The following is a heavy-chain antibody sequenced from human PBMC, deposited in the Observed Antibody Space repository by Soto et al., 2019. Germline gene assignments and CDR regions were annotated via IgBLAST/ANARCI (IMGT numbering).Heavy chain of an antibody. D-gene: IGHD3-10*01. Sequence: SETLSLTCAVSGGSISSGGYSWSWIRQPPGKGLEWIGYIYHSGSTYYNPSLKSRVTISVDTSKNQFSLKLSSVTAADTAVYFCARMVRGVIFYAFDIWGQGTMVTVSS. CDR2: IYHSGST. CDR1: GGSISSGGYS. CDR3: ARMVRGVIFYAFDI. J-gene: IGHJ3*02. V-gene: IGHV4-30-2*01.